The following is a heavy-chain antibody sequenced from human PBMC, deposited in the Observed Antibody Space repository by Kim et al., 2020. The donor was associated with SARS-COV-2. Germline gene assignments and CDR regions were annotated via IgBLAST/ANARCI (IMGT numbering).Heavy chain of an antibody. V-gene: IGHV3-33*01. Sequence: GGSLRLSCAASGFPFSIYGMYWVRQAPGKGLEWVAVIWYDGSNKYYADSVKGRFTISRDNSKNTLYLQMNSLRAEDTAIYYCARVTDSSSWYWAFDMWGQGTMVTVSS. CDR3: ARVTDSSSWYWAFDM. D-gene: IGHD6-13*01. CDR1: GFPFSIYG. J-gene: IGHJ3*02. CDR2: IWYDGSNK.